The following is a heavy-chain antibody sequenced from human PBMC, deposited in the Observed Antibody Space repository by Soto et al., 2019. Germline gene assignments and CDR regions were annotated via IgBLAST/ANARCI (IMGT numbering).Heavy chain of an antibody. J-gene: IGHJ3*01. CDR3: ARSAQWDGFDP. CDR2: ISYSGST. V-gene: IGHV4-31*03. D-gene: IGHD2-8*01. CDR1: AGSISTINYY. Sequence: QVQLQESGPGLVRPSQTLSLTCTVSAGSISTINYYWSWIRQHPEKGLEWIGYISYSGSTFYHSSLKXRXTXSXXTSKKQFSLTLTSVTAADTAMYYCARSAQWDGFDPWGQGTMVTVSS.